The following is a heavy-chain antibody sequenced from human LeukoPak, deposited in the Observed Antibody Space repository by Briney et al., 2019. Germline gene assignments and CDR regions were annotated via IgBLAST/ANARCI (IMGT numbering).Heavy chain of an antibody. J-gene: IGHJ4*02. V-gene: IGHV1-69*01. D-gene: IGHD3-22*01. Sequence: SVKVSCKASGGTFISYAISWVRQAPGQGGEWMGGIISIFGTANYAQNFQARLTITADESTSTAYMELSSLRSEDTAVYYCARDEKNYYDSSGYGMDYWGQGTLVTVSS. CDR3: ARDEKNYYDSSGYGMDY. CDR2: IISIFGTA. CDR1: GGTFISYA.